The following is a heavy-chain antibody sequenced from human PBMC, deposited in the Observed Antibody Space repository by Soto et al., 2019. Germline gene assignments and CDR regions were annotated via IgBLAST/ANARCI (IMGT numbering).Heavy chain of an antibody. V-gene: IGHV4-38-2*01. Sequence: SETLSLTCGVSGYSITSGFYWGWVRQSPGKGLEWIGSISYSAKAFYNPSLASRLSIAVDTSMNQFSLRLTSVTAADTALYYCTRGAGAPWVRFDSWGQGTLVTVSS. CDR1: GYSITSGFY. D-gene: IGHD3-22*01. J-gene: IGHJ4*02. CDR2: ISYSAKA. CDR3: TRGAGAPWVRFDS.